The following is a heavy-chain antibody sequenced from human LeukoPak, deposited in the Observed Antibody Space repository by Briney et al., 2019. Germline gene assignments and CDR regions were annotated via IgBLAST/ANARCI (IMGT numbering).Heavy chain of an antibody. CDR3: ASDVGAITGAFDI. CDR2: ISSSGGIV. D-gene: IGHD1-26*01. Sequence: GGSLRLSCAASGTTFSNYEMNWVRQAPGKGLEWASHISSSGGIVFYADSVKGRFTISRDNAKNSLYLQMNSLRAEDTAVYYCASDVGAITGAFDIWGQGTMVTVSS. V-gene: IGHV3-48*03. CDR1: GTTFSNYE. J-gene: IGHJ3*02.